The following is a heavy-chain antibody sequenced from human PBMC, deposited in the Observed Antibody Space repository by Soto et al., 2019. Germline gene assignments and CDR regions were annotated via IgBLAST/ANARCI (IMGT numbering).Heavy chain of an antibody. V-gene: IGHV1-2*02. J-gene: IGHJ4*02. CDR1: GYTFSDYY. D-gene: IGHD1-1*01. CDR3: AREPATGKPEGVDF. CDR2: INPNSGGT. Sequence: ASVKVSCKASGYTFSDYYIHWVRQAPGQGLEWMGWINPNSGGTKYAPKFQGGVTMTRDTSITTAYMELSRLRSGDTAVYYCAREPATGKPEGVDFWGQRTMVTVSS.